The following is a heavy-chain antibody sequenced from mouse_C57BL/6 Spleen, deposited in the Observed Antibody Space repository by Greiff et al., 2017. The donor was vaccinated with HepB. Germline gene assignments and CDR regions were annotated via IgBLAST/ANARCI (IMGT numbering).Heavy chain of an antibody. CDR3: ASYYGSSYDYFDY. V-gene: IGHV1-53*01. D-gene: IGHD1-1*01. Sequence: QVQLQQSGPELVKPGASVKLSCKASGYTFTSYWMHWVKQRPGQGLEWIGNINPSNGGTNYNEKFKSKATLTVDKASSTAYMQLSSLTSEDAAVYYCASYYGSSYDYFDYWGQGTTLTVSS. CDR1: GYTFTSYW. CDR2: INPSNGGT. J-gene: IGHJ2*01.